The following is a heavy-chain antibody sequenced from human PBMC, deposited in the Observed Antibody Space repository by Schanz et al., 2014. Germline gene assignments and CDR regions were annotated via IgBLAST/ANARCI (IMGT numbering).Heavy chain of an antibody. Sequence: QLMQSGSEVRKPGASVKVSCKASGYIFGSHGISWVRQAPGQGLEWMGWISVYHGHTNYAEKVHGRVTMTTDTSTGITSLELRNLKSDDTAVYYCARDRVSFVRGPLGVDWGQGTQVIVSS. J-gene: IGHJ4*02. CDR2: ISVYHGHT. CDR1: GYIFGSHG. D-gene: IGHD3-10*01. V-gene: IGHV1-18*01. CDR3: ARDRVSFVRGPLGVD.